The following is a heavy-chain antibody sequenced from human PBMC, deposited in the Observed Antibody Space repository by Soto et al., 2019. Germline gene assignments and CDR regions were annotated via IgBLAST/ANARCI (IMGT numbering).Heavy chain of an antibody. V-gene: IGHV1-8*01. Sequence: ASVKVSCKASGYTFTSYDINWVRQATGQGLEWMGWMNPNSGNTGYAQKFQGRVTITADKSASTAYMDLSSLRSEDTAVYYCARGPGGPDGPGDYWGQGTLVTVSS. J-gene: IGHJ4*02. CDR1: GYTFTSYD. CDR2: MNPNSGNT. CDR3: ARGPGGPDGPGDY. D-gene: IGHD2-15*01.